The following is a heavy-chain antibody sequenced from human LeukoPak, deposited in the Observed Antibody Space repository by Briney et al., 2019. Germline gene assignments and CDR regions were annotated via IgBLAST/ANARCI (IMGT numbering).Heavy chain of an antibody. Sequence: PSETLSLTCTVSGYSISSGYYWGWIRQPPGQGLEWIGSIYYSGSTYYNPSLKSRVTVSVDTSKNQFSLKLSSVTAADTAVYYCARDSMITFGGTHYMDVWGKGTTVTVSS. V-gene: IGHV4-38-2*02. CDR1: GYSISSGYY. CDR3: ARDSMITFGGTHYMDV. J-gene: IGHJ6*03. CDR2: IYYSGST. D-gene: IGHD3-16*01.